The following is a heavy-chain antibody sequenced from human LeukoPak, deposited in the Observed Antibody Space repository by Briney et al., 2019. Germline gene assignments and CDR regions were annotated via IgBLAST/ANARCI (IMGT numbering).Heavy chain of an antibody. Sequence: GASLKLSCKASGYTFTNYYMHWVRQAPGKGLEWMRSNNPNSGGTNFAQKFQGRVTLTRDTSISTAYMELSRLRSDDTAVYYCASALNYYDSTSQEGNWGQGTLVTVSS. D-gene: IGHD3-22*01. CDR3: ASALNYYDSTSQEGN. J-gene: IGHJ4*02. CDR1: GYTFTNYY. V-gene: IGHV1-2*02. CDR2: NNPNSGGT.